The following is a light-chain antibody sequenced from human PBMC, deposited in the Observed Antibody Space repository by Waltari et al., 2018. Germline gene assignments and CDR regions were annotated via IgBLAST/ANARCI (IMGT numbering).Light chain of an antibody. CDR1: RSDVGGYEY. CDR2: DVR. J-gene: IGLJ1*01. Sequence: QSALTQPASVPGAPGQPITISCTATRSDVGGYEYVSWHQHHPGKAPKLMIYDVRNRPSGVSNRFSGSKSGNTASLTISGLQAEDEADYYCSSYTSSTTYVLGTGTKVTVL. V-gene: IGLV2-14*03. CDR3: SSYTSSTTYV.